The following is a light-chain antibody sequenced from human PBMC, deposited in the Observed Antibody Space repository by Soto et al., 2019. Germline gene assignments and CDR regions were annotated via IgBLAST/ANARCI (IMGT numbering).Light chain of an antibody. V-gene: IGKV1-39*01. CDR2: GAS. CDR1: QTINNY. CDR3: QQVYDFPHT. Sequence: DIQVTQSPSSLSASVGDRVSITCRTSQTINNYLNWYRQKPGKVPEVLIYGASSLQRWGSSRFVGSASGTYFTLTISSLQPEDFATYYCQQVYDFPHTFGQGTKVE. J-gene: IGKJ2*01.